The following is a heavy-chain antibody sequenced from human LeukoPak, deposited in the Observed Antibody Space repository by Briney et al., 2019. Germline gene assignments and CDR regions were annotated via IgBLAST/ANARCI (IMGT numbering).Heavy chain of an antibody. CDR2: ISTSGSSK. Sequence: GGSLRLSCGASGFTFSSYEMNWVRQAPGKGLEWVSHISTSGSSKYHADSVKGRFTISRDNAKNSLYLQMNSLRAEDTAVYYCARTANFAAGYYIDYWGQGTLVTVSS. V-gene: IGHV3-48*03. CDR1: GFTFSSYE. J-gene: IGHJ4*02. D-gene: IGHD6-13*01. CDR3: ARTANFAAGYYIDY.